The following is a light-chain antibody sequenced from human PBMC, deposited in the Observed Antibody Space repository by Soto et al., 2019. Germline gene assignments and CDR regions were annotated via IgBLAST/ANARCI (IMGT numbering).Light chain of an antibody. J-gene: IGLJ1*01. CDR2: EVS. CDR3: SSYTSSSTLV. Sequence: QSVLTQPASVSGSPGQSITISCTGTSSDVGGYSYVSWYQQHPGKAPKLMIYEVSNRPSGVSNRFSGSKSGNTASLTISGLQAEDEADYYCSSYTSSSTLVFGTGTRSP. CDR1: SSDVGGYSY. V-gene: IGLV2-14*01.